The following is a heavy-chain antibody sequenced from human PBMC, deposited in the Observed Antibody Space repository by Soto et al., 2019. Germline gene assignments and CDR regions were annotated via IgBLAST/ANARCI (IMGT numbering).Heavy chain of an antibody. J-gene: IGHJ3*02. Sequence: EVQLVESGGGLGQPGRSLRLSCAASGFTFDDYAMHWVRQAPGKGLEWVSGISWNSGSIGYADSVKGRFTISRDNAKNSLYLQMNSLRAEDTALYYCAKDIAYGDSGHAFDIWGQGTMVTVSS. CDR3: AKDIAYGDSGHAFDI. CDR1: GFTFDDYA. CDR2: ISWNSGSI. D-gene: IGHD4-17*01. V-gene: IGHV3-9*01.